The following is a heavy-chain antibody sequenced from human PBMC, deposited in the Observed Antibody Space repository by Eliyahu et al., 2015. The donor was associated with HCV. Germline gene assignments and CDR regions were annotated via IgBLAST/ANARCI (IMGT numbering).Heavy chain of an antibody. Sequence: QVTLKESAPVLVKPTETLTLTCTVSGFSLNNRLGVSWIRQPPGKALEWFAHIFANDAKSYSTSLKSRLTISKDTSRSQVVLTLTNVEPADTGTYFCARVSTELLLWDWWYYLDVWGKGTTVTVSS. CDR2: IFANDAK. J-gene: IGHJ6*03. V-gene: IGHV2-26*01. CDR1: GFSLNNRLG. CDR3: ARVSTELLLWDWWYYLDV. D-gene: IGHD1-26*01.